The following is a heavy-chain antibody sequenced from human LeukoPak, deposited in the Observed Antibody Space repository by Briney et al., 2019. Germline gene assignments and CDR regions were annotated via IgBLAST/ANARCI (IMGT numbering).Heavy chain of an antibody. CDR1: GFTFSNYG. CDR3: AKGANYFGGSGIDY. CDR2: ISGSGGSP. Sequence: GGSVRLSCAASGFTFSNYGMTWVRQAPGRGLEGVSGISGSGGSPYYADSVKGRFTISRDNSKSTLFLQMNSLRVEDTAVYYCAKGANYFGGSGIDYWGQGTLVTVSS. J-gene: IGHJ4*02. V-gene: IGHV3-23*01. D-gene: IGHD3-22*01.